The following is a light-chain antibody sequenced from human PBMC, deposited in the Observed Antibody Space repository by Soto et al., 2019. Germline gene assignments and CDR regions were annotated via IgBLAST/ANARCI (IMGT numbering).Light chain of an antibody. V-gene: IGKV3-20*01. Sequence: EIVLTQSPGTLSLSPGERATLSCRASQSVSSRLAWYQQKPGQAPRLLIYDASTRATATPERFSGSGSGTDFTLTISRLEPEDFAVYYCHQYDTIVQTFGQGTKVDI. CDR3: HQYDTIVQT. J-gene: IGKJ1*01. CDR1: QSVSSR. CDR2: DAS.